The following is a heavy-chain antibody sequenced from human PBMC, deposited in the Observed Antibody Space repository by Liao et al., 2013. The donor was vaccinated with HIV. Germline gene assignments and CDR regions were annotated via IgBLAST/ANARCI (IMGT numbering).Heavy chain of an antibody. CDR1: GDSISATSPY. V-gene: IGHV4-39*07. J-gene: IGHJ4*02. CDR3: ARGSRSYSETSDYFDF. CDR2: LHFSGTP. D-gene: IGHD3-22*01. Sequence: QVQLQQWGTGLLKPSETLSLTCTVSGDSISATSPYWGWIRQSPGNGLEWIGSLHFSGTPYHNPSLKSRVTMSVDTTKNQFSLNLRALTAADTARYYCARGSRSYSETSDYFDFWGRGTLVTVST.